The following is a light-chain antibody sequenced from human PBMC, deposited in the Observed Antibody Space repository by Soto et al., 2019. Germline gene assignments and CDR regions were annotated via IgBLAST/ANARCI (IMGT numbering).Light chain of an antibody. CDR1: SSNIGTNT. J-gene: IGLJ3*02. Sequence: QSALTQPPSASGTPGQRVTISCSGSSSNIGTNTVNWYQQFPRSAPKLLMYSSNQRPSGVPDRFSGSKSGTSASLAISGLQSEDEADYYCAPWDGSLNVVLFGGGTKLTVL. CDR2: SSN. V-gene: IGLV1-44*01. CDR3: APWDGSLNVVL.